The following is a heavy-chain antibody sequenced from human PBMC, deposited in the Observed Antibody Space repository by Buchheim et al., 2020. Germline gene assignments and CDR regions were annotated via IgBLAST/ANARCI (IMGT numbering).Heavy chain of an antibody. V-gene: IGHV3-23*01. CDR1: GFTFSSYA. CDR2: ISGSGGST. Sequence: EVQLLESGGGLVQPGGSLRLSCAASGFTFSSYAMSWVRQAPGKGLEWVSAISGSGGSTYYADSVKGRFTISRDNSKNTPYLQMNSLRAEDTAVYYCAKDRNYDFWSGYSNWFDPWGQGTL. CDR3: AKDRNYDFWSGYSNWFDP. D-gene: IGHD3-3*01. J-gene: IGHJ5*02.